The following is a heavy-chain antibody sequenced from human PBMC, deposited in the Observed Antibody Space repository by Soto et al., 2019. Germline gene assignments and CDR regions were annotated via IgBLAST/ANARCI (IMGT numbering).Heavy chain of an antibody. D-gene: IGHD5-18*01. CDR1: GGSINTFY. CDR3: AREGSYSSYNFAHGIQLWSFDF. CDR2: IFSSGGT. V-gene: IGHV4-4*07. J-gene: IGHJ4*02. Sequence: SETLSLTCTVSGGSINTFYWSWVRQPAGKGLEWIGRIFSSGGTSFNPSLESRVAMSVDTSKNHFSLNLSSVTAAHMAVYYCAREGSYSSYNFAHGIQLWSFDFWGQGALVTVSS.